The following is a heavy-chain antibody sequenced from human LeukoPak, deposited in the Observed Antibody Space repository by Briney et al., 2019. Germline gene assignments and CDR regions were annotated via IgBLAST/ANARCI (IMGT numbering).Heavy chain of an antibody. Sequence: QTGGSLRLSCAASEFTFSSYPMHWVRQAPGKGLEWVSIISFDGNKKYYADSVKGRFTISRDNSKNTLFLQMNSLRAEDTAVYYCAKGSRSGWYNAFDIWGQGTMVTVSS. D-gene: IGHD6-19*01. CDR2: ISFDGNKK. CDR3: AKGSRSGWYNAFDI. V-gene: IGHV3-30-3*01. J-gene: IGHJ3*02. CDR1: EFTFSSYP.